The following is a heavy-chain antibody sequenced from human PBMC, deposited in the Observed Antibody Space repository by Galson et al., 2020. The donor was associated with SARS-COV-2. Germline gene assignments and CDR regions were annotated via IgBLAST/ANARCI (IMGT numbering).Heavy chain of an antibody. Sequence: KIGESLKISCAASVFTFSSYSMNWVRQAPGKGLEWVSSISSSSSYIYYADSVKGRFTISRDNAKNSLYLQMNSLRAEDTAVYYCAREYNKARNAFDIWGQGTMVTVSS. V-gene: IGHV3-21*01. CDR1: VFTFSSYS. CDR2: ISSSSSYI. J-gene: IGHJ3*02. D-gene: IGHD1-20*01. CDR3: AREYNKARNAFDI.